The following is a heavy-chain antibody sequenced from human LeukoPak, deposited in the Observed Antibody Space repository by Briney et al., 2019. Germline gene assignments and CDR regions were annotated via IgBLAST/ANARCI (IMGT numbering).Heavy chain of an antibody. J-gene: IGHJ4*02. Sequence: SETLSLTCAVSGGPFSGYFWSWIRQSSGKGLEWIGEIHNSGTTNYNPSLNSRVTISEDTSKNQFYLNLSSVTAADTAVYYCARRYYYNLGIFPFDSGGQGTLVTVS. CDR3: ARRYYYNLGIFPFDS. V-gene: IGHV4-34*01. CDR1: GGPFSGYF. CDR2: IHNSGTT. D-gene: IGHD3-10*01.